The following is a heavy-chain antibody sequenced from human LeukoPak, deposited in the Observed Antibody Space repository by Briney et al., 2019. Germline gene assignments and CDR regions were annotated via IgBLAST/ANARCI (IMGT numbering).Heavy chain of an antibody. V-gene: IGHV3-53*04. CDR2: IYSDDRT. D-gene: IGHD2-8*01. CDR3: AREVMAKRRAFDI. CDR1: GFTASSNY. Sequence: GGSLRLSCAASGFTASSNYMSWVRQAPGEGLEWVSVIYSDDRTYYADSVKGRFTISRHTSKKTLYLQMNSLRAEGTAVYYCAREVMAKRRAFDIWGQGTVVTVSS. J-gene: IGHJ3*02.